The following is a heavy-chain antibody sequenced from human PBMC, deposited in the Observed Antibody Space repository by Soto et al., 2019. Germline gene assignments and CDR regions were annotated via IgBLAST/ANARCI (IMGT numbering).Heavy chain of an antibody. D-gene: IGHD3-22*01. CDR2: ISYDGSNK. CDR1: GFTFSSYG. J-gene: IGHJ4*02. V-gene: IGHV3-30*18. CDR3: AKDLYYYDSSGYIDY. Sequence: GGSLRLSCAASGFTFSSYGMHWVRQAPGKGLEWVAVISYDGSNKYYADSVKGRFTISRDNSKNTLYLQMNSLRAEDTAVYYCAKDLYYYDSSGYIDYWGQGTLVTVSS.